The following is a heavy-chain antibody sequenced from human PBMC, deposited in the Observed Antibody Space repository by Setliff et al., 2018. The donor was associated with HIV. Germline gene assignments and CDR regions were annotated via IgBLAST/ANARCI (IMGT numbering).Heavy chain of an antibody. Sequence: PSETLSLTCTVSGGSISGYYWTWIRQPAGKGLEWIGRIYSPITSSNYNASLKSRVTMSVDASKNQFSLRLNSVTSADTAVYFCARDRGPYCSGPCHPPHWSYMDVWSKGTSVTVSS. J-gene: IGHJ6*04. CDR1: GGSISGYY. V-gene: IGHV4-4*07. CDR3: ARDRGPYCSGPCHPPHWSYMDV. CDR2: IYSPITSS. D-gene: IGHD2-15*01.